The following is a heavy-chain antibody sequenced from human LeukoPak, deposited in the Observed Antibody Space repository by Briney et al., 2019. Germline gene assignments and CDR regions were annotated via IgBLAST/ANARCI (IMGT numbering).Heavy chain of an antibody. D-gene: IGHD5-12*01. CDR2: IKQDGSEK. CDR1: GFTFNRYW. V-gene: IGHV3-7*01. CDR3: ARVEASGYDYGAFDY. J-gene: IGHJ4*02. Sequence: GSLRLSCAASGFTFNRYWMSWVRQAPGKGLEWVANIKQDGSEKYYVDSVKGRFTISRDDAKNSLYLQMNSLRAEDTAVYYCARVEASGYDYGAFDYWGQGTLVTVSS.